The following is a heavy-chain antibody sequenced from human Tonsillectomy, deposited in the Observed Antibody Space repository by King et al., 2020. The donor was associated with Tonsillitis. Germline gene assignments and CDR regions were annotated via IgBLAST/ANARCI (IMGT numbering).Heavy chain of an antibody. Sequence: VQLQESGPGLVKPSETLSLTCTVSGGSISSYYWSWIRQPPGKGLEWIGYIYDSGSTNYNPSLKSRGTISVDTSKNQLSLKLSSVTAADTAVYYCARGSNIAAAGTGYYFDYWGQGPLVTVSS. D-gene: IGHD6-13*01. CDR2: IYDSGST. CDR3: ARGSNIAAAGTGYYFDY. J-gene: IGHJ4*02. CDR1: GGSISSYY. V-gene: IGHV4-59*01.